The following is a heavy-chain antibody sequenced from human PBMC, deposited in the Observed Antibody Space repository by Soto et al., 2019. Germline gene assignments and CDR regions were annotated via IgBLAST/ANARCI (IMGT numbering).Heavy chain of an antibody. CDR2: INPNSGGK. D-gene: IGHD4-17*01. CDR1: GYTFTGYY. V-gene: IGHV1-2*02. J-gene: IGHJ4*02. Sequence: VQLVQSGAEVNKPGASVKVSCKASGYTFTGYYMHWVRQAPGQGLEWMGWINPNSGGKNYAQKFEGRVNMTRVKSISTAYMELRRMRSDDTAVYYCAREKYGDYVWAFDYWGKGTLVTVSS. CDR3: AREKYGDYVWAFDY.